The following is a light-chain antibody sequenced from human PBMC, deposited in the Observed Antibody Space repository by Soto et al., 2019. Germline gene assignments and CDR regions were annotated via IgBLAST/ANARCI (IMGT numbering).Light chain of an antibody. Sequence: DIQMTQSPSSLSASVRDRVTSTCRASQSIASFLNWYQQKPGKAPELLIYAGSTLQGWVPSRFSCSGNGTDFTLTIMTLQSEGFTTCSCPQSYSTPFTFGTGTKVGL. CDR3: PQSYSTPFT. V-gene: IGKV1-39*01. J-gene: IGKJ3*01. CDR1: QSIASF. CDR2: AGS.